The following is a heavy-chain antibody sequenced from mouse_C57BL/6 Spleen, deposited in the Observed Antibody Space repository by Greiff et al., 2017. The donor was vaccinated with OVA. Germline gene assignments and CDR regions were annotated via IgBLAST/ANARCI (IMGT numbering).Heavy chain of an antibody. V-gene: IGHV1-82*01. Sequence: QVQLQQSGPELVKPGASVKISCKASGYAFSSSWMNWVKQRPGKGLEWIGRIYPGDGDTNYNGKFKGKATLTADKSSSTASMQLSSLPSEDSAVYFCAPCGADYYAMDYWGQGTSGTVSS. CDR3: APCGADYYAMDY. CDR2: IYPGDGDT. CDR1: GYAFSSSW. J-gene: IGHJ4*01.